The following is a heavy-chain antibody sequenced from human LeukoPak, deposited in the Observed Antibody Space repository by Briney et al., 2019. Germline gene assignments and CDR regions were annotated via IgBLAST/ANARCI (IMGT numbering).Heavy chain of an antibody. CDR1: GFTFSDYY. J-gene: IGHJ3*02. CDR3: TTDLIRWVHRAFDI. Sequence: AGGSLRLSCAASGFTFSDYYMSWIRQAPGKGLEWVGRIKSKTDGGTTDYAAPVKGRFTISRDDSKNTLYLQMNSLKTEDTAVYYCTTDLIRWVHRAFDIWGQGTMVTVSS. CDR2: IKSKTDGGTT. D-gene: IGHD4-23*01. V-gene: IGHV3-15*01.